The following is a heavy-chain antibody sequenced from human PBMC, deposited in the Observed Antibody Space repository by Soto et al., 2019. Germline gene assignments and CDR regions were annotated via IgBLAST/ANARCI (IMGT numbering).Heavy chain of an antibody. J-gene: IGHJ4*02. V-gene: IGHV3-48*02. Sequence: RGSLRLSCAASGFTFSSYSMNWVRQAPGKGLEWVSYISSSSSTIYYADSVKGRFTISRDNAKNSLYLQMNSLRDEDTAVYYCARDFLPTVTTRYFDYWGQGTLVTVSS. CDR2: ISSSSSTI. CDR3: ARDFLPTVTTRYFDY. D-gene: IGHD4-17*01. CDR1: GFTFSSYS.